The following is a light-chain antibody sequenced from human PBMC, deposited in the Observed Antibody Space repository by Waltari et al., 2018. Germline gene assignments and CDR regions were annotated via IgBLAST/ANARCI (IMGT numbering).Light chain of an antibody. J-gene: IGKJ3*01. CDR2: GSS. Sequence: DIQMTQSPSSLSASVGDTVTITCRASQVISNYLAWYQQKPGKVPKLLIFGSSRLQPGVPSRFIGSGSGTHFTLTISTLQPEDVATYYCQKYNSALVTFGPGTKVHI. V-gene: IGKV1-27*01. CDR3: QKYNSALVT. CDR1: QVISNY.